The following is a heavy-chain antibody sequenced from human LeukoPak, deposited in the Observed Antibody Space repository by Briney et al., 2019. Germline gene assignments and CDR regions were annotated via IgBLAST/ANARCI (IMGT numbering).Heavy chain of an antibody. Sequence: SETLSLTCAVYGGSFSGYYWSWIRQPPGKGLEWIGEINHSGSTNYNPSLKSRVTISVDTSKNQSSLKLSSVTAADTAVYYCARGLRGYYDFWSGYYPSYFDYWGQGTPVTVSS. CDR3: ARGLRGYYDFWSGYYPSYFDY. J-gene: IGHJ4*02. CDR1: GGSFSGYY. V-gene: IGHV4-34*01. CDR2: INHSGST. D-gene: IGHD3-3*01.